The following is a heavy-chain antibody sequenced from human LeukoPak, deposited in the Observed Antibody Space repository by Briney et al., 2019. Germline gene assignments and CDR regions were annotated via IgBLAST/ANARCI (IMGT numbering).Heavy chain of an antibody. J-gene: IGHJ6*03. CDR1: GFTLHEYA. D-gene: IGHD2-2*01. Sequence: GGSLRLSYTPSGFTLHEYAMIWLRLAPATGLEWVAFIRYDRSNKYYADSVKGRFTISRDNSKNTLYLQRNSLRAEDTAVYYCAKDQGCSSTSCYHYYYYYYMDVWGKGTTVTVSS. CDR2: IRYDRSNK. V-gene: IGHV3-30*02. CDR3: AKDQGCSSTSCYHYYYYYYMDV.